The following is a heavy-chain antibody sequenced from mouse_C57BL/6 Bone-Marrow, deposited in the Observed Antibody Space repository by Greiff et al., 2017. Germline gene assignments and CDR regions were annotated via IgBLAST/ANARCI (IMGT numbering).Heavy chain of an antibody. CDR1: GFTFSSYG. CDR2: ISSGGSYT. CDR3: ARQEITTGSPYDAMDY. Sequence: EVQGVESGGDLVKPGGSLKLSCAASGFTFSSYGMSWVRQTPDKRLEWVATISSGGSYTYYPDSVKGRITHSRDNAKNTLYLQMSSLKSEDTAMYYCARQEITTGSPYDAMDYWGQGTSVTVSS. J-gene: IGHJ4*01. V-gene: IGHV5-6*01. D-gene: IGHD2-4*01.